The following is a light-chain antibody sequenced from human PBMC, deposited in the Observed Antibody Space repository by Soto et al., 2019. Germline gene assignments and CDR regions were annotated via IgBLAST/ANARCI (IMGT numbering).Light chain of an antibody. Sequence: QSALTQPASVSGSPGQSIAISCTGTSSDVGAYHYVSWYQQHAGKAPKLMIYDVNNRPSGVSNRFSGSKSGNTASLTISGLQAEDEADSYCSSYTISSTPLYVFGTGTKVTVL. CDR2: DVN. J-gene: IGLJ1*01. CDR1: SSDVGAYHY. CDR3: SSYTISSTPLYV. V-gene: IGLV2-14*01.